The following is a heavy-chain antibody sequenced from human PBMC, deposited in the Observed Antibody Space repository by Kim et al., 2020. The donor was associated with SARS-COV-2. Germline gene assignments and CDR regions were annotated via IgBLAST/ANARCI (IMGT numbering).Heavy chain of an antibody. V-gene: IGHV1-69*04. J-gene: IGHJ5*02. Sequence: AVKVSCKASGGTFSSYAISWVRQAPGQGLEWMGRIIPILGIANYAQKFQGRVTITADKSTSTAYMELSSLRSEDTAVYYCASGYYDSSGYYWSWGQGTLLTVSS. D-gene: IGHD3-22*01. CDR2: IIPILGIA. CDR1: GGTFSSYA. CDR3: ASGYYDSSGYYWS.